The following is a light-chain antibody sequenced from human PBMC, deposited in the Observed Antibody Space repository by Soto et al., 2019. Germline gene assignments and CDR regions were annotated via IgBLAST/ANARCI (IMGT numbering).Light chain of an antibody. CDR2: KAS. CDR1: QSVSTW. V-gene: IGKV1-5*03. Sequence: DIQMTQSPSTLSASVGDRVTITCRASQSVSTWLSWYQQKAGKAPKLLIYKASSLEGGVPSRFSGSGSGTEFTLTISSLQPDDFATSYCQQYDSYPVTFGQGTKLEIK. CDR3: QQYDSYPVT. J-gene: IGKJ2*01.